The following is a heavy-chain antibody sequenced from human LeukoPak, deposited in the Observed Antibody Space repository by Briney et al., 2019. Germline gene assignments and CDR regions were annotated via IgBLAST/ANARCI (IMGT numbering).Heavy chain of an antibody. V-gene: IGHV3-30-3*01. CDR3: AKVAAAGYYYYYGMDV. CDR1: GFTFSSYA. J-gene: IGHJ6*02. Sequence: GGSLRLSCAASGFTFSSYAMHWVRQAPGKGLEWVAVISYDGSNKYYADSVKGRFTISRDNSKNTLYLQMNSLRAEDTAVYYCAKVAAAGYYYYYGMDVWGQGTTVTVSS. D-gene: IGHD6-13*01. CDR2: ISYDGSNK.